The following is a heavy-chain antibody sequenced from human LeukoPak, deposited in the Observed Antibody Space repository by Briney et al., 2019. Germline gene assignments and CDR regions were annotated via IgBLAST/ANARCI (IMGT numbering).Heavy chain of an antibody. Sequence: SETLSLTCAVYGGSFSGYYWSWIRQPPGKGLEWIGEINHSGSNNYHPSLKSRVTTPVDTSKNQFSLELSSVTAADTAVYYCARGFPTLGYCSGGSCYSLDYWGQGTLVTVSS. CDR3: ARGFPTLGYCSGGSCYSLDY. CDR2: INHSGSN. V-gene: IGHV4-34*01. D-gene: IGHD2-15*01. CDR1: GGSFSGYY. J-gene: IGHJ4*02.